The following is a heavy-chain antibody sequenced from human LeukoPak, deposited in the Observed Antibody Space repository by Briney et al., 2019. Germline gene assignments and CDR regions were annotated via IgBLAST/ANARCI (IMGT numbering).Heavy chain of an antibody. J-gene: IGHJ4*02. CDR3: ARPYDILTGYYSH. V-gene: IGHV1-2*02. Sequence: ASVKVSCKASGYTFTGYYMHWVRQAPGQGLEWMGWINPNSGGTNYAQKFQGRVTMTRDTSISTAYMELSRLRSDGTAVYYCARPYDILTGYYSHWGQGTLVTVSS. CDR1: GYTFTGYY. D-gene: IGHD3-9*01. CDR2: INPNSGGT.